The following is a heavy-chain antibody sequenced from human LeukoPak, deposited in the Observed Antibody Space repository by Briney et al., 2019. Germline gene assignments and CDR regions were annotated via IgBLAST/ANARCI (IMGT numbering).Heavy chain of an antibody. D-gene: IGHD5-24*01. Sequence: PGGSLRLSCAVSGFTFSSYGMHWVRQAPGKGLEWVAVMSYDGSNKYYADSVKGRFTISRDNSKNTLYLQMNSLRAEDAAVYYCAKDGGYNLPTTSGMDVWGQGTTVTVSS. J-gene: IGHJ6*02. CDR2: MSYDGSNK. CDR3: AKDGGYNLPTTSGMDV. CDR1: GFTFSSYG. V-gene: IGHV3-30*18.